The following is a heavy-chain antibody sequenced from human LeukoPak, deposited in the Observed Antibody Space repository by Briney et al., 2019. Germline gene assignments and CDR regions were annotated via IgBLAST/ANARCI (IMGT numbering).Heavy chain of an antibody. Sequence: GGSLRLSCAASGFTFSSYAMSWVRQAPGKGLEWVSAISGSGGSTYYADSVKGRFTISRDNSKNTLYLQMNSLRAEGTAVYYCAKDVEAARRANNWFDPWGQGTLVTVSS. CDR2: ISGSGGST. D-gene: IGHD6-6*01. V-gene: IGHV3-23*01. J-gene: IGHJ5*02. CDR3: AKDVEAARRANNWFDP. CDR1: GFTFSSYA.